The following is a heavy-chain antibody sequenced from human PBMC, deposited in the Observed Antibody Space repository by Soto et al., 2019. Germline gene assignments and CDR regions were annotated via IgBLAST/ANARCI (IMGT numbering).Heavy chain of an antibody. CDR2: IGGNTESGTT. CDR3: TVSRGYSNSHHCFDP. Sequence: DVLLVESGGGLVEPGGSLTLSCAASGFTFSKAFLSWVRQAPGKGLDWVGQIGGNTESGTTTYPAPVRGRFTISRDDSKNTMYLHRNSLKLEDTAVYYCTVSRGYSNSHHCFDPWGQWTPVIVSS. J-gene: IGHJ5*02. D-gene: IGHD6-13*01. CDR1: GFTFSKAF. V-gene: IGHV3-15*04.